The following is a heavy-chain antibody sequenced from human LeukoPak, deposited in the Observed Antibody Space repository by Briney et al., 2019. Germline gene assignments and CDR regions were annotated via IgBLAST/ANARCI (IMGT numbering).Heavy chain of an antibody. V-gene: IGHV4-39*01. Sequence: SETLSLTCTVSGASISSSGYHWGWIRQTPGKGLEWIGSIYYSGNTYYNPSLKSRVTISVDTSKSQFSLKLNSVTAADTAMYYCVRHATVTAFTFASWGQGTLVTVSS. CDR1: GASISSSGYH. CDR2: IYYSGNT. D-gene: IGHD2-21*02. J-gene: IGHJ4*02. CDR3: VRHATVTAFTFAS.